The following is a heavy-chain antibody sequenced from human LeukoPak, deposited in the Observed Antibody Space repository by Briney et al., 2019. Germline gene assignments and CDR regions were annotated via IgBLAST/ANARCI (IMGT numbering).Heavy chain of an antibody. D-gene: IGHD1-1*01. V-gene: IGHV1-18*01. CDR3: ARDGEGTGAFDI. CDR1: GYTFTSYG. CDR2: ISAYNGNT. Sequence: GASVKVSCKASGYTFTSYGISWVRQAPGQGLAWIGWISAYNGNTNYAQKLQGRVTMTTDTSTSTAYMELRSLTSDDTAVYYCARDGEGTGAFDIWGQGTMVTVSS. J-gene: IGHJ3*02.